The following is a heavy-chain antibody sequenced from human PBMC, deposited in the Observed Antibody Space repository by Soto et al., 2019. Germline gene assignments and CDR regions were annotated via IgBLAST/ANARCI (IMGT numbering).Heavy chain of an antibody. Sequence: EASVKVSCKASGGTFSSYAISWVRQAPGQGLEWMGGIIPIFGTANYAQKFQGRVTITADESTSTAYMELSSLRSEDTAVYYCARDTTYYYDSSGPNYGMDVWGQGTTVTVSS. V-gene: IGHV1-69*13. CDR3: ARDTTYYYDSSGPNYGMDV. CDR1: GGTFSSYA. J-gene: IGHJ6*02. CDR2: IIPIFGTA. D-gene: IGHD3-22*01.